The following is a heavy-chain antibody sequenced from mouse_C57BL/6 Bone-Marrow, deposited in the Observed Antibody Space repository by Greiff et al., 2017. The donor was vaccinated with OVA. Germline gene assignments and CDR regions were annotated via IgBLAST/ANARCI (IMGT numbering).Heavy chain of an antibody. CDR3: ARSFFYWYFDV. CDR1: GYAFSSYW. CDR2: IYPGDGDT. V-gene: IGHV1-80*01. J-gene: IGHJ1*03. Sequence: QVHVKQSGAELVKPGASVKISCKASGYAFSSYWMNWVKQRPGKGLEWIGQIYPGDGDTNYNGKFKGKATLTADKSSSTAYMQLSSLTSEDSAVYFCARSFFYWYFDVWGTGTTVTVSS.